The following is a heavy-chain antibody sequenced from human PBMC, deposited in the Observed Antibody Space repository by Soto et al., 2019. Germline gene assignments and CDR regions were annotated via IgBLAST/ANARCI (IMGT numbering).Heavy chain of an antibody. D-gene: IGHD3-16*01. Sequence: GGSLRLSCAASGFTFSSYAMHWVRQAPGKGLEWVAVISYDGSNKYYADSVKGRFTISRDNSKNTLYLQMNSLRAEDTAVYYCARDKGPGDGYVGYYYYGMDVWGQGTTVTVSS. V-gene: IGHV3-30-3*01. CDR1: GFTFSSYA. CDR3: ARDKGPGDGYVGYYYYGMDV. J-gene: IGHJ6*02. CDR2: ISYDGSNK.